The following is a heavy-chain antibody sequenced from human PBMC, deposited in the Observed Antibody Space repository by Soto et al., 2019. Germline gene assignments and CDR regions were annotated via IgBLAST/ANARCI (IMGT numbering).Heavy chain of an antibody. CDR1: GYIFTNYY. CDR3: ARARIAAPNTRLYFDY. V-gene: IGHV1-3*01. J-gene: IGHJ4*02. Sequence: ASVKVSCKASGYIFTNYYMHWVRQAPGQRLEWMGWINAGNGNTKYSQKFQGRVTITRDTSASTAYMELSSLRSEDTAVYYCARARIAAPNTRLYFDYWGQGTLVTVS. CDR2: INAGNGNT. D-gene: IGHD6-6*01.